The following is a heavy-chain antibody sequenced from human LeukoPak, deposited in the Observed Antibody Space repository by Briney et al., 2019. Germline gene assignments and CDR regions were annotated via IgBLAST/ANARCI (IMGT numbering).Heavy chain of an antibody. CDR1: GGSISSYY. D-gene: IGHD6-13*01. CDR3: ARTGWIAAPANWFDP. J-gene: IGHJ5*02. V-gene: IGHV4-59*12. Sequence: SETLSLTCTVSGGSISSYYWSWIRQPPGKGLEWIGCIYYSGSTNYNPSLKSRVTISVDTSKNQFSLKLSSVTAADTAVHYCARTGWIAAPANWFDPWGQGTLVTVSS. CDR2: IYYSGST.